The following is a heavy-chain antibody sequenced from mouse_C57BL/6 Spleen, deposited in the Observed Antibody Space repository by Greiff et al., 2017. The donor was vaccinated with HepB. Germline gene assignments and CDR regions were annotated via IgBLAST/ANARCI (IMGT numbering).Heavy chain of an antibody. CDR1: GYTFTSYW. Sequence: QVQLQQPGAELVRPGTSVKLSCKASGYTFTSYWMHWVKQRPGQGLEWIGVIDPSDSYTNYNQKFKGKATLTVDTSSSTAYMQLSSLTSEDSAVYYCARSVYDGYFHAMDYWGQGTSVTVSS. J-gene: IGHJ4*01. V-gene: IGHV1-59*01. D-gene: IGHD2-3*01. CDR3: ARSVYDGYFHAMDY. CDR2: IDPSDSYT.